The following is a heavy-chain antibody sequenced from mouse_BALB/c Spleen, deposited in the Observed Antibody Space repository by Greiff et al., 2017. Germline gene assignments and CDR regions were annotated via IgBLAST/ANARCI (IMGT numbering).Heavy chain of an antibody. J-gene: IGHJ4*01. CDR3: ARSRDYYALDY. CDR2: INSNGGNT. Sequence: EVKLMESGGGLVQPGGSLKLSCAASGFTFSSYGMSWVRQTPDKRLELVATINSNGGNTYYPDSVKGRFTISRDNAKNTLYLQMSSLNSEDTAMYYCARSRDYYALDYWGQGTSVTVSS. V-gene: IGHV5-6-3*01. CDR1: GFTFSSYG.